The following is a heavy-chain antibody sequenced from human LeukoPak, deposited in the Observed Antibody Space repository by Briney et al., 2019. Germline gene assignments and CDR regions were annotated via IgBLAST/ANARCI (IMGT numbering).Heavy chain of an antibody. V-gene: IGHV3-74*01. Sequence: GGSLRLSCAASGSTFSTYWMHWVRQVPGKGLVWVSRINSDGSRTNYADSVKGRFTISRDNSKNTLYLQMNSLRAEDTAVYYCARGGHYYDSSGFSNWFDPWGQGTLVTVSS. CDR2: INSDGSRT. CDR1: GSTFSTYW. CDR3: ARGGHYYDSSGFSNWFDP. J-gene: IGHJ5*02. D-gene: IGHD3-22*01.